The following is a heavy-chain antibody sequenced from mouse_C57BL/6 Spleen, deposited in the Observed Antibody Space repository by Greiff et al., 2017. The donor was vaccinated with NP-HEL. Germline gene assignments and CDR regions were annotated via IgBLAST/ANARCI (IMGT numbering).Heavy chain of an antibody. CDR3: ARRDYGSSRGFAY. Sequence: EVQLQQSGPELVKPGASVKISCKASGYTFTDYYMNWVKQSHGKSLEWIGDINPNNGGTSYNQKFKGKATLTVDKSSSTAYMELRSLTSEDSAVYYCARRDYGSSRGFAYWGQGTLVTVSA. D-gene: IGHD1-1*01. CDR1: GYTFTDYY. V-gene: IGHV1-26*01. J-gene: IGHJ3*01. CDR2: INPNNGGT.